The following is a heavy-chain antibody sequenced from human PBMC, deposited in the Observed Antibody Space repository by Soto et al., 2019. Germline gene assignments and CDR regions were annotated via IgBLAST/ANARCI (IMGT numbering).Heavy chain of an antibody. D-gene: IGHD5-18*01. CDR3: AAFRGYSSGYIVY. CDR2: ITSSGSYI. Sequence: PGGSLRLSCAASGFTFIDYSMNWVRQAPGKGLEWVSSITSSGSYIYYADSVKGRFTISRDNAKNSLFLQISSLRAEDTAVYYCAAFRGYSSGYIVYWGRGTLVTSPQ. CDR1: GFTFIDYS. J-gene: IGHJ4*02. V-gene: IGHV3-21*01.